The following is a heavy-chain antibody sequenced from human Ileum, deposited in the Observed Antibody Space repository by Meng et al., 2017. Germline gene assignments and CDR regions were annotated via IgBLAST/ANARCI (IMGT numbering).Heavy chain of an antibody. CDR2: FHPGSGA. CDR3: AKNGANCLES. V-gene: IGHV4-4*02. Sequence: QVHRQGSGPRLVKPSETLSLSCTVSGGSISSGLWLSRVRQPPGKGLQWIGEFHPGSGATYNPSLQARVTISVDTSMQQFSLQLTSVTAADTAVYYCAKNGANCLESWGQGTLVTVSS. D-gene: IGHD1-1*01. J-gene: IGHJ4*02. CDR1: GGSISSGLW.